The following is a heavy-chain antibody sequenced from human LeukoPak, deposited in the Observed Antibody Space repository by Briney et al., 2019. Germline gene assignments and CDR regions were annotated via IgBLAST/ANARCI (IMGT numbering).Heavy chain of an antibody. Sequence: SETLSLTCTVSGGFISSYYWSWIRQPPGKGLEWIGEINHSGSTNYNPSLKSRVTISVDTSKNQFSLKLSSVTAADTAVYYCARPLTQNHDAFDIWGQGTMVTVSS. CDR3: ARPLTQNHDAFDI. CDR2: INHSGST. V-gene: IGHV4-34*01. J-gene: IGHJ3*02. D-gene: IGHD3-9*01. CDR1: GGFISSYY.